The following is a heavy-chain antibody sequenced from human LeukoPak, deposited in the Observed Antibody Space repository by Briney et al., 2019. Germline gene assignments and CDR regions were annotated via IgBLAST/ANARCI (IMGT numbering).Heavy chain of an antibody. V-gene: IGHV1-46*01. CDR1: GYTFTSYF. Sequence: DSVKVSCKASGYTFTSYFMHWVRQAPGQGLEWMGVVNPTSGSTTYSQKFQGRVMMTRDTSTSTVYMDLSSLRSDDTAMYYCARAVGPRGGNWFDPWGQGTLVTVSS. CDR2: VNPTSGST. D-gene: IGHD1-26*01. J-gene: IGHJ5*02. CDR3: ARAVGPRGGNWFDP.